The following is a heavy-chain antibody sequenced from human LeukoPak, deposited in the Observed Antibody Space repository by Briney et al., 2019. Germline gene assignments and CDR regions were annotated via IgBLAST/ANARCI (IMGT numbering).Heavy chain of an antibody. D-gene: IGHD5-18*01. CDR2: INAGNGNT. CDR1: GYTFTIYA. J-gene: IGHJ6*02. V-gene: IGHV1-3*01. CDR3: ARFPNTAMVMGLEYYYYGMDV. Sequence: ASVKVSCKASGYTFTIYAMHWVRQAPGQRLEWMGWINAGNGNTKYSQKFQGRVTMTRDTSTSTVYMELSSLRSEDTAVYYCARFPNTAMVMGLEYYYYGMDVWGQGTTVTVSS.